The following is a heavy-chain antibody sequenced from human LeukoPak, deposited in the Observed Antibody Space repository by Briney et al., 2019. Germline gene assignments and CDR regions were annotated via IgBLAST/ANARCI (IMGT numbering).Heavy chain of an antibody. Sequence: GESLQISCKGSGYSFTSYWIGWVRQMPGKGLEWMGLIYPGDSDTRYSPSFQGQVTISVDKSISTAYLQWSSLKASDTAVYYCAGRVDFWSGYYLDYWGQGTLVTVSS. CDR3: AGRVDFWSGYYLDY. D-gene: IGHD3-3*01. CDR2: IYPGDSDT. J-gene: IGHJ4*02. V-gene: IGHV5-51*01. CDR1: GYSFTSYW.